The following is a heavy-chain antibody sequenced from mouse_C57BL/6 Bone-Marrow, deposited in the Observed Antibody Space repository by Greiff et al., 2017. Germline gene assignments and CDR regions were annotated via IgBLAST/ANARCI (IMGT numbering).Heavy chain of an antibody. J-gene: IGHJ3*01. CDR3: AREDYGSSQFAY. CDR2: ISDGGSYT. D-gene: IGHD1-1*01. V-gene: IGHV5-4*01. Sequence: VESGGGLVKPGGSLKLSCAASGFTFSSYAMSWVRQTPEKRLEWVATISDGGSYTYYPDNVKGRFTISRDNAKNNLYLQMSHLKSEDTAMYYCAREDYGSSQFAYWGQGTLVTVSA. CDR1: GFTFSSYA.